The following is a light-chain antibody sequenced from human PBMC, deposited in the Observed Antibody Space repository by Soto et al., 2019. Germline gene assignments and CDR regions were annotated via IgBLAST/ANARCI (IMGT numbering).Light chain of an antibody. Sequence: DIVMTQSPDSLAVSLGERAAINCKSSQSLLYSANNKNYLAWYQQKPGQPPKLLIYGASTRESGVPDRFSGSGSGTDFTLTISRLQAEDAAVYYGQQYYNTPQTFGQGTKVEVK. CDR3: QQYYNTPQT. CDR2: GAS. J-gene: IGKJ1*01. CDR1: QSLLYSANNKNY. V-gene: IGKV4-1*01.